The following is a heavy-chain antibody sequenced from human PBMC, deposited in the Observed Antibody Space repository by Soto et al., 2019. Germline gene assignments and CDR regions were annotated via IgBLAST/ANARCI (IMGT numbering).Heavy chain of an antibody. Sequence: PGGSLRLSCAASGFTFSSYGMHWVRQAPGKGLEWVAVIWYDGSNKYYADSVKGRFTISRDNSKNTLYLQMNSLRAEDTAVYYCARARGGFLSIAAPIDYWGQGTLVTVSS. CDR2: IWYDGSNK. CDR1: GFTFSSYG. J-gene: IGHJ4*02. V-gene: IGHV3-33*01. D-gene: IGHD6-6*01. CDR3: ARARGGFLSIAAPIDY.